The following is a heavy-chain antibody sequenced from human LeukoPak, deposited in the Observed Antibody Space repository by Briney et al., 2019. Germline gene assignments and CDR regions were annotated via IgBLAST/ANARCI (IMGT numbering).Heavy chain of an antibody. CDR3: ARLGWLYGSGSMNWFDR. V-gene: IGHV4-59*05. D-gene: IGHD3-10*01. J-gene: IGHJ5*02. CDR1: GFTFSSYG. Sequence: PGGSLRLSCAASGFTFSSYGMSWVRQAPGKGLEWIGSIYYSGATYYNPSLKSRVTISVDTSKNQFSLKLNSVTAADTAVYFCARLGWLYGSGSMNWFDRWGQGTLVTISS. CDR2: IYYSGAT.